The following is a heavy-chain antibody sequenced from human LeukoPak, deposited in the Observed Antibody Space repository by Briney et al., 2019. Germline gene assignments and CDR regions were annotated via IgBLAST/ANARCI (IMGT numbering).Heavy chain of an antibody. V-gene: IGHV3-74*01. CDR3: ARAPSEIGGYYPEYFRH. CDR2: IKSDGST. Sequence: GGSLRLSCAASGFTFSTYWMHWVRQAXGXGLVWVSRIKSDGSTDYADSVKGRFTIPRDNAKNTLSLQMNSLRPEDTGVYYCARAPSEIGGYYPEYFRHWGQGTLVTVSS. J-gene: IGHJ1*01. D-gene: IGHD3-3*01. CDR1: GFTFSTYW.